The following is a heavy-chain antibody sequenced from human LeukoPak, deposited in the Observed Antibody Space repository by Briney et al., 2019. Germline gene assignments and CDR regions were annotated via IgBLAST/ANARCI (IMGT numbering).Heavy chain of an antibody. CDR3: ARGATPTSGYSYYYYYYMDV. CDR1: GGSISSYY. J-gene: IGHJ6*03. D-gene: IGHD6-25*01. V-gene: IGHV4-59*08. CDR2: IYYSGST. Sequence: PSETLSLTCTVSGGSISSYYWSWIRQPPGKGLEWIGYIYYSGSTYYNPSLKSRVTISVDTSKNQFSLKLSSVTAADTAVYYCARGATPTSGYSYYYYYYMDVWGKGTTVTVSS.